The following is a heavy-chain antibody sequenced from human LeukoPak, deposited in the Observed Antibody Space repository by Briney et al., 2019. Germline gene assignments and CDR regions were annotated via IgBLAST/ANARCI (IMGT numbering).Heavy chain of an antibody. CDR2: ISGRGTSI. J-gene: IGHJ4*02. CDR1: GFTFTNYA. Sequence: GESLRLSCAASGFTFTNYAMSWVRQAPGKGLESVSNISGRGTSINYADSVKGRFSISRDNSKNTMYLQMNSLRAEDTAVYYCVRNDTSGVGLDYWGQGTLVTVSS. CDR3: VRNDTSGVGLDY. V-gene: IGHV3-23*01. D-gene: IGHD3-3*01.